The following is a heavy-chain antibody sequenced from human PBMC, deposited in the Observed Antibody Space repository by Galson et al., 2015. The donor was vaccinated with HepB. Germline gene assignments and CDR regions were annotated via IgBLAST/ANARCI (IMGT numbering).Heavy chain of an antibody. D-gene: IGHD3-22*01. V-gene: IGHV3-66*01. CDR1: EFTVSNNY. CDR2: IYAGGNT. CDR3: ARASYDSSGYHD. J-gene: IGHJ4*02. Sequence: LRLSCAASEFTVSNNYMSWVRQAPGKGLEWVSVIYAGGNTYYADSVKGRFTISRDNSNNTLYLHMSSLRAEDTAVYYCARASYDSSGYHDWGQGTLVTVSS.